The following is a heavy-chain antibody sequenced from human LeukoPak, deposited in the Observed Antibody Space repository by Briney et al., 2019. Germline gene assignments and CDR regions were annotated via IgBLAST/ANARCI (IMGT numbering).Heavy chain of an antibody. CDR2: ISDSGGRT. CDR1: GITLSNYG. CDR3: VRGGGSFDS. Sequence: GRSLRLSCAVSGITLSNYGMSWARQAPGKGLEWGAGISDSGGRTNYADSVKGRFTISRDNPKNTLYLQMNSLRAEDTAVYYCVRGGGSFDSWGQGTLVTVSS. V-gene: IGHV3-23*01. J-gene: IGHJ4*02. D-gene: IGHD3-10*01.